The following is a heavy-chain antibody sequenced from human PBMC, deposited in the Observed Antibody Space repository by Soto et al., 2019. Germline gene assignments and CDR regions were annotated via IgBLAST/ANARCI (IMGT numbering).Heavy chain of an antibody. J-gene: IGHJ4*02. D-gene: IGHD3-16*01. Sequence: GESLKISCKDSGHKFIDFWIGWVRQMPGKGLEWMGVIYPGDSETRYSPSFQGRVTFSVDKSINTAYLQWSSLKASDTAMYYCERGDSFVQWGQGTLVTVSS. V-gene: IGHV5-51*01. CDR1: GHKFIDFW. CDR2: IYPGDSET. CDR3: ERGDSFVQ.